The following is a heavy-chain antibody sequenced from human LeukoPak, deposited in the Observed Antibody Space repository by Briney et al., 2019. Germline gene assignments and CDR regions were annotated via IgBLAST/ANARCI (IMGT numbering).Heavy chain of an antibody. CDR1: GGSISSSSYY. CDR3: ARHVRDSSGRAADY. V-gene: IGHV4-39*01. Sequence: SETLSLTRTVSGGSISSSSYYWGWIRQPPGKGLEWIGSIYYSGSTYYNPSLKSRVTISVDTSKNQFSLKLSSVTAADTAVYYCARHVRDSSGRAADYWGQGTLVTVSS. CDR2: IYYSGST. D-gene: IGHD6-19*01. J-gene: IGHJ4*02.